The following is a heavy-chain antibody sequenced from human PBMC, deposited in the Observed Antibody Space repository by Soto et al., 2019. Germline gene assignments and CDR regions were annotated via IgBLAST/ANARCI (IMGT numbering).Heavy chain of an antibody. CDR2: ISSSGSTI. CDR1: GFTFSSYE. CDR3: ARDLGPRLRLESSSEFDY. J-gene: IGHJ4*02. D-gene: IGHD6-13*01. Sequence: PGGSLRLSCAASGFTFSSYEMNWVRQAPGKGLEWVSYISSSGSTIYYADSVKGRFTISRDNAKNSLYLQMNSLRAEDTAVYYCARDLGPRLRLESSSEFDYWGQGTLVTVAS. V-gene: IGHV3-48*03.